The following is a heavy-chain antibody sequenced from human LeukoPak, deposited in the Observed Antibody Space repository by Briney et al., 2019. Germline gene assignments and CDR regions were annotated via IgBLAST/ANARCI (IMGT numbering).Heavy chain of an antibody. CDR3: AKQGGSYSGSLDY. CDR1: GFTFSSYG. D-gene: IGHD1-26*01. V-gene: IGHV3-23*01. Sequence: PGGSLRLSCAASGFTFSSYGMSWVRQAPGKGLEWVSAIGGSGDNTYYADSVKGLFTISRDNSKNTLYLQMNSLRAEDTALYYCAKQGGSYSGSLDYWGQGTLVTVSS. CDR2: IGGSGDNT. J-gene: IGHJ4*02.